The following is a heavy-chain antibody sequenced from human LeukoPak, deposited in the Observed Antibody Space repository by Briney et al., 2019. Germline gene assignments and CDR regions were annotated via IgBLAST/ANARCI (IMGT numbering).Heavy chain of an antibody. V-gene: IGHV3-49*04. CDR1: GFTFGDYA. CDR3: TTNYYGSEAIFDY. D-gene: IGHD3-10*01. J-gene: IGHJ4*02. CDR2: IRSKAYGGTT. Sequence: PGGSLRLSCTASGFTFGDYAMSWVRQAPGKGLEWVGFIRSKAYGGTTEYAASVKGRFTITRDDSKSIAYLQMNSLKIEDTAVYYCTTNYYGSEAIFDYWGQGTPVTVSS.